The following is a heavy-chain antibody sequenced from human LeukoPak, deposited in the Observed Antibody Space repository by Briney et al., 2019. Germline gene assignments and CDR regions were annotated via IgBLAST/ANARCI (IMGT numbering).Heavy chain of an antibody. J-gene: IGHJ3*02. D-gene: IGHD4-17*01. CDR2: IRSKAYGGTT. CDR3: TRYFYGDSLDAFDI. CDR1: GFTFGDYA. V-gene: IGHV3-49*04. Sequence: GGSLRLSCTASGFTFGDYAMSWVRQAPGKGLEWVGFIRSKAYGGTTEYAASVKGRFTISRDDSKSIAYLQMNSLKTEDTAVYYCTRYFYGDSLDAFDIWGQGTMVTVSS.